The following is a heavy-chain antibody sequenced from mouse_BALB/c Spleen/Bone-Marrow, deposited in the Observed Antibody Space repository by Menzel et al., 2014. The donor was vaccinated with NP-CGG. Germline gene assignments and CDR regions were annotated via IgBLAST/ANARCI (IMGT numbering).Heavy chain of an antibody. V-gene: IGHV7-3*02. CDR2: IRNKANGYTT. D-gene: IGHD3-1*01. CDR1: GFTFTDFY. CDR3: ARNGLAWFAY. Sequence: EVMLVESGGGLVQPGGSLRLSCATSGFTFTDFYMSWVRQPPGKALEWLGFIRNKANGYTTEYSASVKGRFTISRDNSQSILYLLMNTLRAEDSATYYCARNGLAWFAYWGQGTLVTVSA. J-gene: IGHJ3*01.